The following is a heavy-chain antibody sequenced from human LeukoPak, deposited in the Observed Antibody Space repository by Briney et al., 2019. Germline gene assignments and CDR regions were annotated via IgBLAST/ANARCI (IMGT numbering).Heavy chain of an antibody. D-gene: IGHD2-15*01. V-gene: IGHV1-69*05. CDR3: ASGFPRPTRGFYFDY. Sequence: ASVKVSCKASGYTFTSYYMHWVRQAPGQGLEWMGGIIPIFGTANYAQKFQGRVTITTDESTSTAYMELSSLRSEDTAVYYCASGFPRPTRGFYFDYWGQGTLVTVSS. CDR1: GYTFTSYY. J-gene: IGHJ4*02. CDR2: IIPIFGTA.